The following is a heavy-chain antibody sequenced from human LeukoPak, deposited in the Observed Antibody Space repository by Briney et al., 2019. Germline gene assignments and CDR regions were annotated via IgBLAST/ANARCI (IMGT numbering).Heavy chain of an antibody. CDR2: ISSSSSTI. V-gene: IGHV3-48*02. J-gene: IGHJ5*02. CDR3: AKGSGINHYHWIDP. Sequence: GGSLRLSCAASGFTFSSYSMNWVRQAPGKGLEWVSYISSSSSTIYYADSVKGRFTISRDNAKNSLYLQMNSLRDEDTAVYYCAKGSGINHYHWIDPWGQGTLVTVSS. CDR1: GFTFSSYS. D-gene: IGHD1-14*01.